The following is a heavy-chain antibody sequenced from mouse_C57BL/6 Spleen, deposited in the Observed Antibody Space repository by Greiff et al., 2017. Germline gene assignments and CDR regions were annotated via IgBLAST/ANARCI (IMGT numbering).Heavy chain of an antibody. CDR2: INPSTGGT. Sequence: VQLKESGPELVKPGASVKISCKASGYSFTGYYMNWVKQSPGKSLEWIGEINPSTGGTTYNQKFKAKATLTVDKSSSTAYMQLKSLTSEDSAVYYCAVGYYPYYYAMDYWGQGTSVTVSS. J-gene: IGHJ4*01. CDR3: AVGYYPYYYAMDY. D-gene: IGHD2-3*01. CDR1: GYSFTGYY. V-gene: IGHV1-42*01.